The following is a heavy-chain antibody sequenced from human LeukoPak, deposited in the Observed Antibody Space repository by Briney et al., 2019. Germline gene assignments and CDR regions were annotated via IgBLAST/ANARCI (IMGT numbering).Heavy chain of an antibody. CDR2: IYNSGST. Sequence: PSETLSLTCTVSGGFISRYYWSWIRQPPGKGLEWIGYIYNSGSTNYNPSLNSRVTISLDTSKNQFSLKLSSVTAADTAVYYCARGMGDYYASGIDYWGQGTLVTVSS. D-gene: IGHD3-10*01. CDR1: GGFISRYY. CDR3: ARGMGDYYASGIDY. J-gene: IGHJ4*02. V-gene: IGHV4-59*01.